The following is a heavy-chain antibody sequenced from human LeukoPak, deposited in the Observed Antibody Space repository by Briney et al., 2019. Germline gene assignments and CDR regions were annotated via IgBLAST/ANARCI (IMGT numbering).Heavy chain of an antibody. CDR2: IYYSGST. Sequence: SETLSLTCTVSGGSISSSSYYWGWIRQPPGKGLEWIGSIYYSGSTYYNPSLKSRVTISVDTSKNQFSLKLSSVTAADTAVYYCARGRVVTMVRGVIYYYYGMDVWGQGTTVTVSS. CDR1: GGSISSSSYY. J-gene: IGHJ6*02. CDR3: ARGRVVTMVRGVIYYYYGMDV. V-gene: IGHV4-39*07. D-gene: IGHD3-10*01.